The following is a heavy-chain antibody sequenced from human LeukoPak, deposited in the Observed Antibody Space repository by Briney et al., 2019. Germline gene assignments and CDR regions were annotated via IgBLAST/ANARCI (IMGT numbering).Heavy chain of an antibody. Sequence: ASVKVSCKASGGTFSSYAISWVRQAPGQGLGWMGGIIPIFGTANYAQKFQGRVTITADESTSTAYMELSSLRSEDTAVYYCARDREYQLYDAFDTWGQGTMVTVSS. V-gene: IGHV1-69*13. CDR3: ARDREYQLYDAFDT. D-gene: IGHD2-2*01. CDR1: GGTFSSYA. J-gene: IGHJ3*02. CDR2: IIPIFGTA.